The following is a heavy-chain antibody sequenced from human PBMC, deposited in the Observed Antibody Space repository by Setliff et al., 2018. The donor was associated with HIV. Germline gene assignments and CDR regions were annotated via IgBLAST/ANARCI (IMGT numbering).Heavy chain of an antibody. V-gene: IGHV1-3*01. J-gene: IGHJ4*02. CDR3: ARGRGSYAFDI. D-gene: IGHD3-16*01. Sequence: ASVKVSCKASGYTFTSYAMHWVRQAPGQRLEWMGWIDAGNGNTKYSQKFQGRVTITRDTSASTAYMELSSLRSEDTAVYYCARGRGSYAFDIWGPGTLVTVSS. CDR1: GYTFTSYA. CDR2: IDAGNGNT.